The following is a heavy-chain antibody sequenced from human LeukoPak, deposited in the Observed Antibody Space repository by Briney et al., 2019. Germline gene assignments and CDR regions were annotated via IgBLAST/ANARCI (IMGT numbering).Heavy chain of an antibody. V-gene: IGHV4-30-2*01. J-gene: IGHJ6*03. D-gene: IGHD2-2*01. CDR1: GGSISGDDYS. Sequence: PSETLSLTCAVSGGSISGDDYSWSWIRQPPGKGLEWIGYIYHSGTTYYNPSLKSRVTISVDTSKNQFSLKLSSVTAADTAVYYCARVRCSSTSRGWYMDVWGKGTTVTVSS. CDR3: ARVRCSSTSRGWYMDV. CDR2: IYHSGTT.